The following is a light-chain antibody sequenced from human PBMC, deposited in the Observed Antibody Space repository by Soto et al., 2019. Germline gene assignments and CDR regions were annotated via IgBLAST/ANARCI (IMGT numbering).Light chain of an antibody. J-gene: IGLJ3*02. CDR3: SAWDGSLNGLV. Sequence: QAVMTQPPSVSAAPGQKVTISCSGSSSNIGGNSVSWYQQLPGTAPKLLIYNNVHRPSGVPDRFSGSKSGASGSLAISGLQVEDEADYYCSAWDGSLNGLVFGGGTKVTVL. CDR2: NNV. CDR1: SSNIGGNS. V-gene: IGLV1-44*01.